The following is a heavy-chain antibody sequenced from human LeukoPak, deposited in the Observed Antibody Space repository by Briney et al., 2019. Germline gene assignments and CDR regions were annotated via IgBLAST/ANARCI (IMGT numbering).Heavy chain of an antibody. CDR2: IKSKTDGGTT. V-gene: IGHV3-15*01. J-gene: IGHJ4*02. Sequence: GGSLRLSCAASGFTFSNAWMSWVRQAPGKGLEWVGRIKSKTDGGTTDYAAPVKGRFTISRDDSKNTLHLQMNSLKTEDTAVYYCTTDYYDSSGYYPFDYWGQGTLVTVSS. D-gene: IGHD3-22*01. CDR1: GFTFSNAW. CDR3: TTDYYDSSGYYPFDY.